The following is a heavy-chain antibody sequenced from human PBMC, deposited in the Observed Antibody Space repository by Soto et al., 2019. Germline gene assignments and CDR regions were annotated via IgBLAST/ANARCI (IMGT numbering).Heavy chain of an antibody. V-gene: IGHV3-23*01. CDR1: GFTFSSYP. CDR3: AKGPYCGGGSCYSDWYFDL. CDR2: IISSGAST. J-gene: IGHJ2*01. D-gene: IGHD2-15*01. Sequence: GGSLRLSCAASGFTFSSYPMAWVRQAPGKGLEWVSTIISSGASTYYADSVKGRFTISRDNSKNTLNVQMSSLSAEDTAVYYCAKGPYCGGGSCYSDWYFDLWGRGTLVTVSS.